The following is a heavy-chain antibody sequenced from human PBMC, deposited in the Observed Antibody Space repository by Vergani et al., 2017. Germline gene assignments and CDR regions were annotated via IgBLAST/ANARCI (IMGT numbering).Heavy chain of an antibody. Sequence: QVQLQESGPGLVKPSQTLSLTCTVSGGSISSGSYYWSWIRQPAGKGLEWIGRIYTSGSTNYNPSLKSRVTISVDTSKNQFSLKLSSVTAADTAVYYCARNYYGSGSVYDYWGQGTLVTVSS. CDR2: IYTSGST. J-gene: IGHJ4*02. CDR1: GGSISSGSYY. V-gene: IGHV4-61*02. D-gene: IGHD3-10*01. CDR3: ARNYYGSGSVYDY.